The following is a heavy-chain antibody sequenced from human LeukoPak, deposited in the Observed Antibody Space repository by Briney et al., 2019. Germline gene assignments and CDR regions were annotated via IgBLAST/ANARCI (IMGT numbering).Heavy chain of an antibody. D-gene: IGHD6-19*01. CDR2: ISSSSRTI. CDR3: AREASSGWHYFDY. V-gene: IGHV3-48*01. CDR1: GFTFSSYS. Sequence: GGSLRLSCAASGFTFSSYSMNWVRQAPGKGLEWVSCISSSSRTIYDADSVKGRFTISRDNARNSLYLQMNSLRAEDTAVYYCAREASSGWHYFDYWGQGTLVTVSS. J-gene: IGHJ4*02.